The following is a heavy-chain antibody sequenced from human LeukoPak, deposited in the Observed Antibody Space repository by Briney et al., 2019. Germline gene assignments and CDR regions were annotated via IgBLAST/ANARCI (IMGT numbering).Heavy chain of an antibody. V-gene: IGHV1-18*01. Sequence: ASVKVSCKASGYTFTSYGISWVRQAPGQGLEWMGWISAYNGNTNYAQKLQGRVTMTTDTSTSTAYMELRSLRSDDTAVYYCASTGYCSSTSCYDFDYWGQGTLVTVSS. J-gene: IGHJ4*02. CDR1: GYTFTSYG. CDR3: ASTGYCSSTSCYDFDY. CDR2: ISAYNGNT. D-gene: IGHD2-2*01.